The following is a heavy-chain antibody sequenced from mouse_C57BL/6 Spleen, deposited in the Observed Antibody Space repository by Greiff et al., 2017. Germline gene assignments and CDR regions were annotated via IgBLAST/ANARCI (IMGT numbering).Heavy chain of an antibody. CDR3: AKHAYYSNHLYFEV. Sequence: VQLQQSGAELVRPGSSVKMSCKTSGYTFTSYGINWVKQRPGQGLEWIGYIYLGNGYTEYNEKFKGKATLTSDTSSSTAYMQLSSLTSEDSAIYFCAKHAYYSNHLYFEVWGTGTTVTVSS. CDR2: IYLGNGYT. CDR1: GYTFTSYG. D-gene: IGHD2-5*01. V-gene: IGHV1-58*01. J-gene: IGHJ1*03.